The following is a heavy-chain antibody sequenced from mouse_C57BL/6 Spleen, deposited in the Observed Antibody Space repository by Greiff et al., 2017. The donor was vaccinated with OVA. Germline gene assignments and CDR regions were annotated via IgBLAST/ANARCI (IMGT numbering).Heavy chain of an antibody. CDR1: GYTFTSYW. D-gene: IGHD1-1*01. Sequence: QVQLQQPGAELVKPGASVKLSCKAYGYTFTSYWMHWVKQRPGRGLEWIGRIDPNSGGTKYNEKFKSKATLTVDKPSSTAYMQLSSLTSEDSEVYYCARAATVVEDSYWYFDVWGTGTTVTVSS. CDR3: ARAATVVEDSYWYFDV. CDR2: IDPNSGGT. J-gene: IGHJ1*03. V-gene: IGHV1-72*01.